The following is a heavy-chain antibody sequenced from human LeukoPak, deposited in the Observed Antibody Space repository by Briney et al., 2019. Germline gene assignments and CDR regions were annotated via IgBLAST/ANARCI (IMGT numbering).Heavy chain of an antibody. Sequence: PGGSLRLSCAASGFTFSSYSVNWVRQAPGKGLEWVSYISSSSSTIYYADSVKGRFTITRDNAKNSLYLQMNSLRAEDTAVYYCAREVSGDFDYWGQGTLVTVSS. CDR3: AREVSGDFDY. J-gene: IGHJ4*02. V-gene: IGHV3-48*04. D-gene: IGHD5/OR15-5a*01. CDR2: ISSSSSTI. CDR1: GFTFSSYS.